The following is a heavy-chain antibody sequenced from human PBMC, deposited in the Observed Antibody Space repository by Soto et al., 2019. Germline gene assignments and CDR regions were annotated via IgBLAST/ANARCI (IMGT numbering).Heavy chain of an antibody. CDR1: GFTFSSYA. J-gene: IGHJ3*02. D-gene: IGHD2-2*01. CDR2: ISGSGGST. Sequence: EVQLLESGGGLVQPGGSLRLSCAASGFTFSSYAMTWVRQAPGKGREWVSSISGSGGSTYYGDSVKGRFTISRDTSKNKLYLQMNSLRAADTAVYYCATVSHIVVVPSFDIWGQGTMVTVSS. CDR3: ATVSHIVVVPSFDI. V-gene: IGHV3-23*01.